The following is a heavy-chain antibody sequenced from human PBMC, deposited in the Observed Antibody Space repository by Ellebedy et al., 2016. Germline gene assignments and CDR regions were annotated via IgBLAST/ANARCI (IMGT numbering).Heavy chain of an antibody. CDR3: ASGPRATYYYDSSGPEAFDI. J-gene: IGHJ3*02. Sequence: SVKVSXXASGGTFSSYAISWVRQAPGQGLEWMGGIIPIFGTANYAQKFQGRVTITADESTSTAYMELSSLRSEDTAVYYCASGPRATYYYDSSGPEAFDIWGQGTMVAVSS. D-gene: IGHD3-22*01. CDR1: GGTFSSYA. V-gene: IGHV1-69*13. CDR2: IIPIFGTA.